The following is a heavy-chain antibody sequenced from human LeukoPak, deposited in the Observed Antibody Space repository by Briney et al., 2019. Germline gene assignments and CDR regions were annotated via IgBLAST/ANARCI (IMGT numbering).Heavy chain of an antibody. V-gene: IGHV3-11*01. CDR2: ITNGGSTI. J-gene: IGHJ6*02. CDR1: GFTFSDYN. D-gene: IGHD3-9*01. CDR3: ARSIGLTGGGVDV. Sequence: GGSLRLSCAASGFTFSDYNMNWVRQAPGKGLEWVSYITNGGSTIHHADSVKGRFTISRDNAKKTLYLQMNSPRAEDTAVYYCARSIGLTGGGVDVWGQGTTVTVSS.